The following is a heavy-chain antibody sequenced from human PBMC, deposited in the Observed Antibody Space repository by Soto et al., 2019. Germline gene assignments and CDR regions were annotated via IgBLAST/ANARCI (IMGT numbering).Heavy chain of an antibody. CDR2: ITPFNGNT. V-gene: IGHV1-45*02. J-gene: IGHJ3*02. D-gene: IGHD4-4*01. CDR3: ATPPDMTTRAFEI. Sequence: GASVKVSCKASGDTFTYRSLHWVRQAPGQALEWMGWITPFNGNTNFAQKFHGRVTITGDRSMTTAYMELSSLTSEDTAIYYCATPPDMTTRAFEIWGQGTMVTVSS. CDR1: GDTFTYRS.